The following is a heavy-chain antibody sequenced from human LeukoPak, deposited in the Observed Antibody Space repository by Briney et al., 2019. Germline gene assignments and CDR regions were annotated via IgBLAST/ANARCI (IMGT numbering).Heavy chain of an antibody. CDR2: IDPSDSYT. V-gene: IGHV5-10-1*01. CDR1: GYSFTSHW. D-gene: IGHD4-17*01. J-gene: IGHJ6*02. CDR3: ATVTTIYYYYGMDV. Sequence: GESLKISCKGSGYSFTSHWVTWVRQMPGKGLEWMGRIDPSDSYTNYSPSFQGHVTISADNSISTAYLQWSSLKASDTAMYYCATVTTIYYYYGMDVWGQGTTVTVSS.